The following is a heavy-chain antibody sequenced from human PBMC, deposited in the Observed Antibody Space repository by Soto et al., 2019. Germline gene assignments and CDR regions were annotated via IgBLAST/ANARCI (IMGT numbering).Heavy chain of an antibody. Sequence: GASVKVSCKASGYTFTSYGISWVRQAPGQGLEWMGWINAGNGNTKYSQKFQGRVTITRDTSASTAYMELSSQRSEDTAVYYCAKDTYYHDRSGYYIFDYWGQGTPVTVSS. J-gene: IGHJ4*02. CDR1: GYTFTSYG. V-gene: IGHV1-3*01. CDR3: AKDTYYHDRSGYYIFDY. D-gene: IGHD3-22*01. CDR2: INAGNGNT.